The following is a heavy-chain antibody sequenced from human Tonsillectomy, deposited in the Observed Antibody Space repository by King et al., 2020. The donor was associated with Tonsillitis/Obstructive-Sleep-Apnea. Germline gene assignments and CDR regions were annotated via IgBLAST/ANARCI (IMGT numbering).Heavy chain of an antibody. Sequence: QLVQSGGGVVQPGRSLRLSCTASGFIFSNYSMHWVRQAPGKGLEWVAVISYDGSNKHYADSVKGRFTISRDISKNTLFLQMNSLRPEDTAVYYCARTDYYYYYMAVWGNGTTVTVSS. CDR2: ISYDGSNK. J-gene: IGHJ6*03. CDR3: ARTDYYYYYMAV. V-gene: IGHV3-30*04. CDR1: GFIFSNYS.